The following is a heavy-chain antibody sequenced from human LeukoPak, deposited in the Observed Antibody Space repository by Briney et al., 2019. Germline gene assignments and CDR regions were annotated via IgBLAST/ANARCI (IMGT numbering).Heavy chain of an antibody. D-gene: IGHD3-22*01. Sequence: PSETLSLTCTVSGGSISSYYGSWIRQAPGKGLEWVGYIKYSGSNNYNPARKSRVTISVDTSKNQFSLKLSSVTAADTAVYYCARHRYYSDSSGAGWYFDYWGQGTLVTLSS. CDR3: ARHRYYSDSSGAGWYFDY. J-gene: IGHJ4*02. CDR1: GGSISSYY. V-gene: IGHV4-59*08. CDR2: IKYSGSN.